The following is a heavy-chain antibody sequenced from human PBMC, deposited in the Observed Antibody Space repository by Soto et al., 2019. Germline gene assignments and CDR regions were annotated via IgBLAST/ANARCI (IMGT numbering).Heavy chain of an antibody. J-gene: IGHJ4*02. D-gene: IGHD6-19*01. Sequence: SETLSLTCTVSGASISAYAWSWIRQPAGKGLEWIGRLYSSGNTNYNPSFKSRLTMSADTSKNQFSLKLSSVTAADTAVYYCAGGPYSSGWYVVDYWGQGTLVTVSS. CDR1: GASISAYA. V-gene: IGHV4-4*07. CDR2: LYSSGNT. CDR3: AGGPYSSGWYVVDY.